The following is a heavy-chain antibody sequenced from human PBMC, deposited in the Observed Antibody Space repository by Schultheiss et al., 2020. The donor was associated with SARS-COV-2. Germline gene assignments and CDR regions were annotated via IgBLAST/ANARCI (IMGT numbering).Heavy chain of an antibody. CDR3: APYQPLTTPSDY. CDR2: IWYDGSNK. V-gene: IGHV3-33*08. Sequence: GESLKISCAASGFTFSSYWMSWVRQAPGKGLEWVAVIWYDGSNKYYADSVKGRFTISRDNSKNTLYLRMNSLRAEDTAVYYCAPYQPLTTPSDYWGQGTLVTVSS. J-gene: IGHJ4*02. D-gene: IGHD2-2*01. CDR1: GFTFSSYW.